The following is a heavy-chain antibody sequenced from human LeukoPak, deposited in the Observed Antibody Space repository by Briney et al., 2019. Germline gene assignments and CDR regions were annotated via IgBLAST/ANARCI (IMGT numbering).Heavy chain of an antibody. D-gene: IGHD2-2*01. J-gene: IGHJ4*02. CDR3: ARDAKYQLPTY. V-gene: IGHV4-61*09. Sequence: PSETLSLTCTVSGASISSGSYYWSWIRQPAGKGLEWIGHIYTSGNTNYNPSLKSRVTISVDTSMNQFSLKLSSVTAADTAVYYCARDAKYQLPTYWGQGTLVSVSS. CDR2: IYTSGNT. CDR1: GASISSGSYY.